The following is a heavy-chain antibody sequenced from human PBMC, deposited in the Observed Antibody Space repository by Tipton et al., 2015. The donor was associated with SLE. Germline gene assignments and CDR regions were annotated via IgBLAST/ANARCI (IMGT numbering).Heavy chain of an antibody. CDR1: GGSISRSY. CDR2: VYYSGST. CDR3: ARFRDEYYYYAVDV. V-gene: IGHV4-59*08. J-gene: IGHJ6*02. Sequence: LRLSCTVSGGSISRSYWSWIRQPPGKGLEWLGYVYYSGSTNYNPSLKSRVTISIDTSKNQFSLKLSSVTAADTAVYYCARFRDEYYYYAVDVWGQGTTVTVSS.